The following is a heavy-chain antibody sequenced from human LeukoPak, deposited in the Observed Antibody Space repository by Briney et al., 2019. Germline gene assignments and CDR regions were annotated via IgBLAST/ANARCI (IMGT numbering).Heavy chain of an antibody. J-gene: IGHJ4*02. V-gene: IGHV5-51*01. D-gene: IGHD6-13*01. CDR2: IYPGESDT. Sequence: GDSLKISCQGSGYIFSIYWIAWVRQMPGRGLEWMGIIYPGESDTRYSPSFQGQVTISADKSISTAYLQWSSLKASDTATYYCARHYSSSWSHDLRDSAGLDYWGQGTLVTVSS. CDR3: ARHYSSSWSHDLRDSAGLDY. CDR1: GYIFSIYW.